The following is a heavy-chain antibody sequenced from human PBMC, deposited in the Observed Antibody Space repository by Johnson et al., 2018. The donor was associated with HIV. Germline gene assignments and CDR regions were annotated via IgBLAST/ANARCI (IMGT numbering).Heavy chain of an antibody. J-gene: IGHJ3*02. CDR1: GFTVSSNY. CDR3: ARGVDGAFDI. CDR2: IYSGGST. Sequence: MLLVESGGGLVQPGGSLRLSCAASGFTVSSNYMNWVRQAPGKGLEWVSVIYSGGSTYYADSVKGRFTISRDNSKNTLYLQMNSLRAEDTAVYYCARGVDGAFDIWGQGTMVTVSS. D-gene: IGHD3-10*01. V-gene: IGHV3-66*02.